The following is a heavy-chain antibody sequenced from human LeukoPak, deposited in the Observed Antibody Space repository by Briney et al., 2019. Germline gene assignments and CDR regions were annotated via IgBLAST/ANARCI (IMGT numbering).Heavy chain of an antibody. Sequence: GGSLRLSCAASGIIFSNYWMHWVRQAPGKGLVWVSRINRDGSSTSYADSVKGRFTISRDNAKNTLYLQMNSLRAEDTAVYYCAKVRWGSDNALDSWGQGTLVTGSS. CDR1: GIIFSNYW. J-gene: IGHJ4*02. CDR3: AKVRWGSDNALDS. CDR2: INRDGSST. V-gene: IGHV3-74*01. D-gene: IGHD3-16*01.